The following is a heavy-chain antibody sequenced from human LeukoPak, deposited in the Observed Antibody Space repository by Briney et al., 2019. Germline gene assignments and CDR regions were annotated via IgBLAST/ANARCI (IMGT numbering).Heavy chain of an antibody. D-gene: IGHD5-18*01. J-gene: IGHJ4*02. CDR3: ARDGPPIQLWPAGYFDY. CDR1: GFTFSSYA. Sequence: PGRSLRLSCAASGFTFSSYAMHWVRQAPGKGLEWVAVISYDGSNKYYADSVKGRFTISRDNSKNTLYLQMNSQRAEDTAVYYCARDGPPIQLWPAGYFDYWGQGTLVTVSS. CDR2: ISYDGSNK. V-gene: IGHV3-30*04.